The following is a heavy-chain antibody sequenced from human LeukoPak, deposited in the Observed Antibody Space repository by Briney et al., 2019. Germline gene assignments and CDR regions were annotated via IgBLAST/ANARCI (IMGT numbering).Heavy chain of an antibody. CDR3: ARDWPGISLHFDL. V-gene: IGHV1-2*02. Sequence: PAASVKVSCKASGYTFTGYYMHWVRQAPGQGLEWMGWINPNTGDTNFAQKFQGRVAMTRDTSPSTAYMDLSRLTSDDTAVYYCARDWPGISLHFDLWGRGTLITVSS. CDR2: INPNTGDT. J-gene: IGHJ2*01. D-gene: IGHD2-15*01. CDR1: GYTFTGYY.